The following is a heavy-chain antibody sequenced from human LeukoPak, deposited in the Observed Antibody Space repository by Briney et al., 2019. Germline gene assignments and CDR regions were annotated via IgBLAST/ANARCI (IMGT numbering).Heavy chain of an antibody. CDR3: AKGGGGTNYYYMDV. D-gene: IGHD1-1*01. CDR2: ISWNSGSI. V-gene: IGHV3-9*03. Sequence: GGSLRLSCAASEFSVGSNYMTWVRQAPGKGLEWVSGISWNSGSIGYADSVKGRFTISRDNAKNSLYLQMNSLRAEDMALYYCAKGGGGTNYYYMDVWGKGTTVTVSS. CDR1: EFSVGSNY. J-gene: IGHJ6*03.